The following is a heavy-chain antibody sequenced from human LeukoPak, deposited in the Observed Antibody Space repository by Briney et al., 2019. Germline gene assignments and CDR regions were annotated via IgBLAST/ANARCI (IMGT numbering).Heavy chain of an antibody. CDR2: IYNGVT. J-gene: IGHJ3*01. V-gene: IGHV3-53*01. Sequence: GGSLRLSCVVSGFSVSSNYMSWVREAPGKGLEWVSVIYNGVTYYRDSVKGRFSISRDISKNTVYLQMNSLRAEDTAKYYCARDVYGSGLGAFDLWGQGTMVTVSS. CDR3: ARDVYGSGLGAFDL. D-gene: IGHD3-10*01. CDR1: GFSVSSNY.